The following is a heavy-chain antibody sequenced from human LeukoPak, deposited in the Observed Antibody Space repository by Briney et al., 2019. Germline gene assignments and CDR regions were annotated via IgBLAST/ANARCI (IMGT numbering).Heavy chain of an antibody. Sequence: GGSLRLSCAASGFTFSSYAMSWVRQAPGKGLEWVSAISGSGGSTYYADSVKGRFTISRDNSKNTLYLQMDSLRAEDTAVYYCYTESGRLLQDFDYWGQGTLVTVSS. D-gene: IGHD3-22*01. CDR3: YTESGRLLQDFDY. CDR1: GFTFSSYA. J-gene: IGHJ4*02. V-gene: IGHV3-23*01. CDR2: ISGSGGST.